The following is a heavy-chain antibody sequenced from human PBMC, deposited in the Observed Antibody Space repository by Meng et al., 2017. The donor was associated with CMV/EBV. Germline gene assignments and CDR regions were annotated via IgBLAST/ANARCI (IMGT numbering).Heavy chain of an antibody. D-gene: IGHD3-3*01. Sequence: ASAQVSCKASGYTFTTYGISWVRQAPGQGLEWMGWISAYNGNTNYAQKLQGRVTMTTDTSTSTAYMELRSLRSDDTAVYYCASGGRGTYYDFWSGYSYFDYWGQGTLVTVSS. CDR1: GYTFTTYG. V-gene: IGHV1-18*01. CDR2: ISAYNGNT. J-gene: IGHJ4*02. CDR3: ASGGRGTYYDFWSGYSYFDY.